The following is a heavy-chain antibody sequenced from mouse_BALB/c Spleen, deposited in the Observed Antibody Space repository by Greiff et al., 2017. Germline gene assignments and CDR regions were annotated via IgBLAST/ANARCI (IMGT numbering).Heavy chain of an antibody. CDR3: TRFKGYGNYYAMDY. Sequence: EVKLQESGTVLARPGASVKMSCKASGYTFTSYWMHWVKQRPGQGLEWIGAIYPGNSDTSYNQKFKGKAKLTAVTSTSTAYMELSSLTNEDSAVFYCTRFKGYGNYYAMDYWGQGTSVTVSS. CDR2: IYPGNSDT. D-gene: IGHD2-1*01. J-gene: IGHJ4*01. V-gene: IGHV1-5*01. CDR1: GYTFTSYW.